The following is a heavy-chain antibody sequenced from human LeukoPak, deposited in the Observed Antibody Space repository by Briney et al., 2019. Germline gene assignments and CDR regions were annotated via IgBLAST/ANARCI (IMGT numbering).Heavy chain of an antibody. J-gene: IGHJ4*02. CDR1: GGSISSYY. V-gene: IGHV4-59*01. D-gene: IGHD6-19*01. CDR2: IYYSGST. Sequence: PSETXSLTCTVSGGSISSYYWSWIRQPPGKGLEWIGYIYYSGSTNYNPSLTSRATISVDTSKNQFSLKLSSVTAADTAVYYCARVKSSGWYGAFFDYWGQGTLVTVSS. CDR3: ARVKSSGWYGAFFDY.